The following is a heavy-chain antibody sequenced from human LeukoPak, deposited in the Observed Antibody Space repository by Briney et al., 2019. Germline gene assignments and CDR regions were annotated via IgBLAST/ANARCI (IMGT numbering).Heavy chain of an antibody. D-gene: IGHD3-10*01. CDR3: AREFGLLWFGEKNAEFDY. CDR2: IKQDGSAK. V-gene: IGHV3-7*01. J-gene: IGHJ4*02. CDR1: GFTFSSYW. Sequence: GGSLRLSCAASGFTFSSYWMSWVRQAPGKGLEWVANIKQDGSAKYYVDSVKGRFTISRDNAKNSLYLQMNSLRAEDTAVYYCAREFGLLWFGEKNAEFDYWGQGTLVTVSS.